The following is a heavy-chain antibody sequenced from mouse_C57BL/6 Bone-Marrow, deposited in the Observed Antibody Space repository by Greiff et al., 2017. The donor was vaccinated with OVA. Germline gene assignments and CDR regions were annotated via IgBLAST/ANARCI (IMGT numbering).Heavy chain of an antibody. CDR1: GYTFTSYG. Sequence: VQLQQSGTVLARPGASVKMSCTTSGYTFTSYGMPWVNQRPDQGLEWIGTINPGNSDTSYTHSFKGKANLTAVTSASTAYMELSSLTKEDSAVDYCTRLPYYGSSAWFAYWGQGTLVTVSA. CDR3: TRLPYYGSSAWFAY. CDR2: INPGNSDT. V-gene: IGHV1-5*01. J-gene: IGHJ3*01. D-gene: IGHD1-1*01.